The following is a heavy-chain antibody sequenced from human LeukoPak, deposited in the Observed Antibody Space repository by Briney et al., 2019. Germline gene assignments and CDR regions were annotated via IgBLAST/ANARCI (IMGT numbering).Heavy chain of an antibody. D-gene: IGHD3-22*01. J-gene: IGHJ4*02. CDR3: ARHNYYDSSGLTVGQGPPPFDY. CDR2: INHGGGT. Sequence: PSETLSLTCAVYGGSFSDYFWNWIRQPPGKGLEWIGDINHGGGTNYNPSLKSRATISVDTSKKQFSLNLTSVTAADTAVYYCARHNYYDSSGLTVGQGPPPFDYWGQGTLVTVSS. CDR1: GGSFSDYF. V-gene: IGHV4-34*01.